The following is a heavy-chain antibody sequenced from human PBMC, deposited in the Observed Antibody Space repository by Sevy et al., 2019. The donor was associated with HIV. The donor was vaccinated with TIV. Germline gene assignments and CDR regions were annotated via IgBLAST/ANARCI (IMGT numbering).Heavy chain of an antibody. Sequence: GGSLRLSCTASGLSFSDYGMHWVRQAPGKGLEWVAFIWYDGSDRYYADSVKGRFTISRDNAKSSLYLHMNSLRAEDTAVYYCARARYTSGWGYFDYWGQGTLVTVSS. CDR1: GLSFSDYG. D-gene: IGHD6-19*01. CDR2: IWYDGSDR. J-gene: IGHJ4*02. V-gene: IGHV3-33*01. CDR3: ARARYTSGWGYFDY.